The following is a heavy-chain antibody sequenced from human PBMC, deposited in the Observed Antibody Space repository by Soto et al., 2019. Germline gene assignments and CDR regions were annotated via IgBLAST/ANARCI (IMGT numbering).Heavy chain of an antibody. CDR2: IKSKTDGGTT. V-gene: IGHV3-15*01. Sequence: EVQLVESGGGLVKPGGSLRLSCAASGFTFSNAWMSWFRQAPGKGLEWVGSIKSKTDGGTTDYAAPVKGRFPISRDDSKNTLYLQMNSLKTEDTAVYYCKYRNPYDYWGQGTLVAVSS. CDR1: GFTFSNAW. D-gene: IGHD4-4*01. J-gene: IGHJ4*02. CDR3: KYRNPYDY.